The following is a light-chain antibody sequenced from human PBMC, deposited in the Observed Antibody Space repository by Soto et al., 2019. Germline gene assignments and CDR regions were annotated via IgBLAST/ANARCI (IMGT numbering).Light chain of an antibody. J-gene: IGKJ1*01. CDR1: QSVSSN. CDR3: QQYGSSPQT. Sequence: EIVFTQSPGTLSLSPGERATLSCRASQSVSSNLAWYQQKPGQAPRLLIYGASSRATGIPDRFSGSGSGTDFTLTISRLEPEDFAVYYCQQYGSSPQTFGQGTKVDIK. CDR2: GAS. V-gene: IGKV3-20*01.